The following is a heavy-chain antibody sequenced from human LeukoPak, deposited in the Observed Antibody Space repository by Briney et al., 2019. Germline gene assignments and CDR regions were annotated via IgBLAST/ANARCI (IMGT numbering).Heavy chain of an antibody. CDR2: IVVGSGNT. Sequence: SVKVSCKASGFTFTSSAVQWVRQARGQRLEWIGWIVVGSGNTNYAQKFQERVTITRDMSTSTAYVELSSLRSEDTAVYYCAAGFSGSYYPLYYYYGMDVWGQGTTVTVSS. D-gene: IGHD3-10*01. CDR1: GFTFTSSA. CDR3: AAGFSGSYYPLYYYYGMDV. J-gene: IGHJ6*02. V-gene: IGHV1-58*01.